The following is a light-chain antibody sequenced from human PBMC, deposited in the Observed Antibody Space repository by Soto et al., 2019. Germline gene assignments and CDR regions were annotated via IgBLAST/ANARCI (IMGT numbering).Light chain of an antibody. CDR2: DTP. CDR1: QSVSSY. Sequence: EIVLTQSPGTLSLSVGERVTLSCTASQSVSSYLAWYQQTPGQAPGLLIYDTPNRATGTPDRFSGSGSGTDFTLTISGLEPEDFTVYYCQHYGSSPLTFGGGTTVEIK. V-gene: IGKV3-20*01. CDR3: QHYGSSPLT. J-gene: IGKJ4*01.